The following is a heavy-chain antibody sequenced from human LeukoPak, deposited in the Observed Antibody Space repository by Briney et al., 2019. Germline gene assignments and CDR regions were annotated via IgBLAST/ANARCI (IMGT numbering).Heavy chain of an antibody. V-gene: IGHV3-7*05. D-gene: IGHD6-19*01. CDR2: IKQDGSEE. CDR1: AFSFSDYW. CDR3: ARWNSGWEFDY. Sequence: GGSLRHSCAASAFSFSDYWMTWVRQAPGKGLHWVAHIKQDGSEEYYVDSVKGRFTISRDNAKTSLYLQMNSLRAEDTAVYYCARWNSGWEFDYWGQGTLVSVSS. J-gene: IGHJ4*02.